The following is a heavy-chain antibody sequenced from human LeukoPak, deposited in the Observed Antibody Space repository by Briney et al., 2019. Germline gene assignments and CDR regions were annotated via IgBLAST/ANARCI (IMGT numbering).Heavy chain of an antibody. Sequence: GASVKVSCKASGYTFTSYDINWVRQAPGQGLEWMGWMNPNSGNTGYAQKFQGRVTMTRNTSISTAYMELSSLRSEDTAVYYCARGRGSGYSQHAFDIWGQGTMVTVSS. D-gene: IGHD3-22*01. CDR2: MNPNSGNT. CDR1: GYTFTSYD. J-gene: IGHJ3*02. CDR3: ARGRGSGYSQHAFDI. V-gene: IGHV1-8*01.